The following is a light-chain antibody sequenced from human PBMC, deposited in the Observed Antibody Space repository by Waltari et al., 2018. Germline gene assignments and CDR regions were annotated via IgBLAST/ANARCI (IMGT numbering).Light chain of an antibody. CDR1: QRISNW. V-gene: IGKV1-5*03. Sequence: GDRVTITCRASQRISNWLAWYQQKPGKAPKLLLYKASTLESGVPSRFSGSGSGTEFTLTISSLQPDDFATYYCQQYNSYSLLTFGGGTKVEIK. CDR2: KAS. J-gene: IGKJ4*01. CDR3: QQYNSYSLLT.